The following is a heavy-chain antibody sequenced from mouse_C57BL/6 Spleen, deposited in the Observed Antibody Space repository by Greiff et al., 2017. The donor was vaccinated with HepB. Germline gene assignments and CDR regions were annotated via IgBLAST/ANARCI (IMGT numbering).Heavy chain of an antibody. CDR1: GYTFTSYW. V-gene: IGHV1-55*01. CDR3: ARKTFFFFDY. J-gene: IGHJ2*01. CDR2: IYPGSGST. Sequence: VQLQQSGAELVKPGASVKMSCKASGYTFTSYWITWVKQRPGQGLEWIGDIYPGSGSTNYNEKFKSKATLTVDTSSSTAYMHLSSLTSEDSAVYYCARKTFFFFDYWGQGTTLTVSS.